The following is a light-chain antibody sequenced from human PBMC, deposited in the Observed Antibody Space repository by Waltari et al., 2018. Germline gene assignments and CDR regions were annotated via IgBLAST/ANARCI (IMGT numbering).Light chain of an antibody. CDR1: QSVSNY. CDR3: QQRSGWPLT. J-gene: IGKJ4*01. Sequence: EIVLTQSPATLSLSPGERATLSCRASQSVSNYLAWYQQKPGQAPRLFIYGAFHRATGIPARFSGSVSGTDFTLTISSLEPEDFAVYYCQQRSGWPLTFGGGTQVEIK. V-gene: IGKV3-11*01. CDR2: GAF.